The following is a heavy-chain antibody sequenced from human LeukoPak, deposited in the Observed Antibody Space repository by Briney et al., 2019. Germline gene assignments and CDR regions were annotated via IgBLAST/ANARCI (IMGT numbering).Heavy chain of an antibody. CDR3: ARLPLGYDFWSGSEEGYYMDV. J-gene: IGHJ6*03. Sequence: ASVKVSCKASGYTFTSYDINWVRQATGQGLEWMGWMNPNSGNTGYAQKFQGRVTITRNTSISTAYMGLSSLRSEDTAVYYCARLPLGYDFWSGSEEGYYMDVWGKGTTVTVSS. CDR1: GYTFTSYD. V-gene: IGHV1-8*03. CDR2: MNPNSGNT. D-gene: IGHD3-3*01.